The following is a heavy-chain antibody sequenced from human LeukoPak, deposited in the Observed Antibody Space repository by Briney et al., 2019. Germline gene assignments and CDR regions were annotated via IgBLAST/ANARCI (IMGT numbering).Heavy chain of an antibody. CDR2: IYYSGST. V-gene: IGHV4-39*01. D-gene: IGHD1/OR15-1a*01. CDR3: ARHRTQYYFDY. CDR1: GGSISGSSYY. Sequence: SETLSRTCTVSGGSISGSSYYWGWIRQPPGKGLEWIGSIYYSGSTYYNPSLKSRVTMSVDTSKNQFSLKLSSVTAADTAVYYCARHRTQYYFDYWGQGTLVTVSS. J-gene: IGHJ4*02.